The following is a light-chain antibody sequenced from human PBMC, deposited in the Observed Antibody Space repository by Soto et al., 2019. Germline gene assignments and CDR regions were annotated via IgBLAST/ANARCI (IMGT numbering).Light chain of an antibody. CDR3: QQYGSSPLT. CDR2: GAS. Sequence: EIVLTQSPGTLSLSPGERATLSCRASQSVTSKLVWYQQKPGQAPRLLIYGASSRATVIPDRFSGSGYGTDFTHPISRLEPEDFAVYYCQQYGSSPLTFGGGTKVEI. J-gene: IGKJ4*01. CDR1: QSVTSK. V-gene: IGKV3-20*01.